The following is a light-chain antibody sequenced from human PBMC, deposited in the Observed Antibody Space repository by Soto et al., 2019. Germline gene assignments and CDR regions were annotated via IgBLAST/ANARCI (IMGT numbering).Light chain of an antibody. Sequence: DIQMTQSPSTLSASVGDRVTITCRASQSINIWLAGYQQKPGRAPKLLIYKASTLERGVPSRFSGSGSGTEFTLTISSLQPDDFATYYCQQYNGYWTFGQGTKVDIK. V-gene: IGKV1-5*03. CDR1: QSINIW. J-gene: IGKJ1*01. CDR2: KAS. CDR3: QQYNGYWT.